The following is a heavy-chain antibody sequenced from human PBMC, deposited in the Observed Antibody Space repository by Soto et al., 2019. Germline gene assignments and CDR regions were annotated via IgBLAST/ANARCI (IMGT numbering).Heavy chain of an antibody. V-gene: IGHV1-58*02. D-gene: IGHD2-21*01. J-gene: IGHJ4*02. CDR2: IVVGSGKT. Sequence: SVKVSSKASGFTFSSSAIQWVRQARGQPLERIGWIVVGSGKTDYTHNLQARVTITRDKSTSTAYMELSGLRSEVTAGYYCAEIFDSGSYVCGGHRGWGQETLVTVS. CDR1: GFTFSSSA. CDR3: AEIFDSGSYVCGGHRG.